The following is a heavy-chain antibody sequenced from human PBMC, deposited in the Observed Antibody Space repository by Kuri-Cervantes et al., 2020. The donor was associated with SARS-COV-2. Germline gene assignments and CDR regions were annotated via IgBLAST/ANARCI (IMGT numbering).Heavy chain of an antibody. CDR1: GFTFSDYY. Sequence: GESLKISCAASGFTFSDYYMSWIRQAPGKGLEWVSYISSSGSTIYYADSVKGRFTISRDNAKNSLYLQMNSLRAEDTAVYYCARAIKDGYYDILTGYPYYYYYYMDVWGKGTTVTVSS. CDR3: ARAIKDGYYDILTGYPYYYYYYMDV. J-gene: IGHJ6*03. D-gene: IGHD3-9*01. CDR2: ISSSGSTI. V-gene: IGHV3-11*04.